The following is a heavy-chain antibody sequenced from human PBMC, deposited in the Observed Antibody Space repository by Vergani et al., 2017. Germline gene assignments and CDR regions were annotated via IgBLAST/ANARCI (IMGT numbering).Heavy chain of an antibody. J-gene: IGHJ5*02. CDR2: IYHSGST. Sequence: QVQLQESGPGLVKPSETLSLTCAVSGYSISSGYYWGWIRQPPGKGLEWIGSIYHSGSTYYNPSLKSRVTISVDTSKNQFSLKLSSVTAADTSVYYCASTTYGSGRYYGVAWGQGTLVTVSS. CDR3: ASTTYGSGRYYGVA. CDR1: GYSISSGYY. D-gene: IGHD3-10*01. V-gene: IGHV4-38-2*01.